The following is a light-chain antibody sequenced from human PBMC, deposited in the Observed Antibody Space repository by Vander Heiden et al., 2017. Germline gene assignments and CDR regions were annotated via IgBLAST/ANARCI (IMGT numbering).Light chain of an antibody. CDR1: SSNIGAGYD. CDR2: GNS. CDR3: QSYDSSLSGWV. J-gene: IGLJ3*02. V-gene: IGLV1-40*01. Sequence: QSVLTQPPSVSGAPGQSVTISCTGSSSNIGAGYDVHWYQQLPGTAPNLLIYGNSNRPSGVPDRFSGSKSGTSASLAITGLQAEDEADYYCQSYDSSLSGWVFGGRTKLTVL.